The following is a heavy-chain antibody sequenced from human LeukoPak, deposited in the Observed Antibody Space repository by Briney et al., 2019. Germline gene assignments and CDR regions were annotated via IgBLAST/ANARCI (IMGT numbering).Heavy chain of an antibody. Sequence: PGGSLRLSCAASGFTFSSYGMHWVRQAPGKGLEWVAVIWYDGSNKYYADSVKGRFTISRDNSKNTLYLQMNSLRAEDTAVYYCARDPSGFYGGYDSEDYYYYGMDVWGQGTTVTVSS. J-gene: IGHJ6*02. CDR2: IWYDGSNK. CDR3: ARDPSGFYGGYDSEDYYYYGMDV. CDR1: GFTFSSYG. V-gene: IGHV3-33*01. D-gene: IGHD5-12*01.